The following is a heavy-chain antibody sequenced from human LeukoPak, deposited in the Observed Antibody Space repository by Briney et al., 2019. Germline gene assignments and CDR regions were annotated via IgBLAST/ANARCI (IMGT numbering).Heavy chain of an antibody. J-gene: IGHJ5*02. V-gene: IGHV4-34*01. CDR1: GGTFSGYY. Sequence: AETLTLTCAASGGTFSGYYWSWIRQAPGKGLEWIAEINHSGSTNYNASLKSRVTISVDTSKNQFSLKLSSVTAADTAVYYCARAKVYNCNYASGYNWFDPWGQGTLVTVSS. D-gene: IGHD1-7*01. CDR2: INHSGST. CDR3: ARAKVYNCNYASGYNWFDP.